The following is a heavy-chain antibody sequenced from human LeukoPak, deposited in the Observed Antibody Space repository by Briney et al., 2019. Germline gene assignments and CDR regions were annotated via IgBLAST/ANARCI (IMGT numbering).Heavy chain of an antibody. Sequence: GGSLRPSCAASGFTFSSYAMHWVRQAPGKGLEYVSAISSNGGSTYYANSVKGRFTISRDNSKNTLYLQMGSLRAEDMAVYYCARDWYYDSSGYYRFAFDIWGQGTMVTVSS. D-gene: IGHD3-22*01. CDR2: ISSNGGST. V-gene: IGHV3-64*01. CDR3: ARDWYYDSSGYYRFAFDI. CDR1: GFTFSSYA. J-gene: IGHJ3*02.